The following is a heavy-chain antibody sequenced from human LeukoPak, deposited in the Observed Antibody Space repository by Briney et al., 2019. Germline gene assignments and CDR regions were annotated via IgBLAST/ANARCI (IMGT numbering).Heavy chain of an antibody. CDR3: STTHYNFGDLDH. CDR1: GFIFSSAW. D-gene: IGHD3-3*01. Sequence: GGSLRLSCAASGFIFSSAWMSWVRQAPGKGLEWVSHIKTKTDGGTTDYAAPVKGRFTISRDDSKNTVYLQMNSLKTEDTAVYYCSTTHYNFGDLDHWGQGTLVTVSS. CDR2: IKTKTDGGTT. V-gene: IGHV3-15*01. J-gene: IGHJ4*02.